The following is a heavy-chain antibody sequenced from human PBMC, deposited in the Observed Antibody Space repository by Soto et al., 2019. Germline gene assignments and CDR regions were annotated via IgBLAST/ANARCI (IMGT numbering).Heavy chain of an antibody. V-gene: IGHV3-30*18. Sequence: QVQLVESGGGVVQPGRSLRLSCAASGFTFSSYGMHWVRQAPGKGLAWVAVISYDGSNKYYADSVKGRFTLSRDNSKNTLYLQMNSLRAEDTAVYYCAKVRGYSGYDYSAFDYWGQGTLVTVSS. J-gene: IGHJ4*02. CDR2: ISYDGSNK. CDR3: AKVRGYSGYDYSAFDY. CDR1: GFTFSSYG. D-gene: IGHD5-12*01.